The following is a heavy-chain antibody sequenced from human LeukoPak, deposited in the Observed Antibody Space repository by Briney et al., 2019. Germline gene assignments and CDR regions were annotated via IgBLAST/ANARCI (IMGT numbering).Heavy chain of an antibody. CDR3: ARDSRGVSSGYYTLDY. CDR2: IYYSGCT. J-gene: IGHJ4*02. V-gene: IGHV4-59*01. Sequence: PSETLSLTCTVSGGSISSYYWSWIRQPPGKGLEWIGYIYYSGCTNYNPSLKSRVTISVDTSKNQFSLKLSSVTAADTAVYYCARDSRGVSSGYYTLDYWGQGTLVTVSS. CDR1: GGSISSYY. D-gene: IGHD3-22*01.